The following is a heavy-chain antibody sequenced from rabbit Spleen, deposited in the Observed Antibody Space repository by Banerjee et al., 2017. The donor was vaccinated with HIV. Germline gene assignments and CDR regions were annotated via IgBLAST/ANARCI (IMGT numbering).Heavy chain of an antibody. CDR3: ARDTSSSFSSYGMDL. Sequence: QSLEESGGDLVKPGASLTLTCTASGVSFSSSSYVCWVRQAPGKGLEWIACIDRGSSGFTYFATWAKGRFTCSKTSSTTVTLQMTRLTAADTATYFCARDTSSSFSSYGMDLWGPGTLVTVS. CDR1: GVSFSSSSY. CDR2: IDRGSSGFT. D-gene: IGHD1-1*01. V-gene: IGHV1S40*01. J-gene: IGHJ6*01.